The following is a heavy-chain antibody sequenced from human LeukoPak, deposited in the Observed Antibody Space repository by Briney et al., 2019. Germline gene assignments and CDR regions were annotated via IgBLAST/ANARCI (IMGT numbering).Heavy chain of an antibody. J-gene: IGHJ4*02. V-gene: IGHV1-2*02. D-gene: IGHD5-18*01. CDR2: INPNNGGT. CDR3: ARDPYSNYFDY. Sequence: ASVTVSFTASGYTFTVYYMHWVRQAPGQGLEWMGWINPNNGGTNYAQKFQGRVTMTRDTSISTAYMELNRLRSDDTAGYYCARDPYSNYFDYWGQGTLVTVSS. CDR1: GYTFTVYY.